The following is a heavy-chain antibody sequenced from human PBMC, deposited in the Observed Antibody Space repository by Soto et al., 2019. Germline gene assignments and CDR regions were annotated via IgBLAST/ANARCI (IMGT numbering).Heavy chain of an antibody. CDR1: GFPFAAYP. J-gene: IGHJ4*02. Sequence: EVQLLESGGGLVQPGGSLSLSLPASGFPFAAYPLAWARQAPGKGLGWVSAISGSGGSTYYADSVKGRFTISRDNSKNTLYLQMNSLRAEDTAVYYCARRSSGWYFDYWGQGTLVTVSS. V-gene: IGHV3-23*01. CDR3: ARRSSGWYFDY. CDR2: ISGSGGST. D-gene: IGHD6-19*01.